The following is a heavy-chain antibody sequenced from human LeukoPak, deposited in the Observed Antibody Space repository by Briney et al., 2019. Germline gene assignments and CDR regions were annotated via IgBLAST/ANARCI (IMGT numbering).Heavy chain of an antibody. J-gene: IGHJ4*02. Sequence: PSETLSLTCAVSGGSISSGGYSWSWIRQPPGKGLEWIGYIYHSGSTYYNPSLKSRVTISVDRSKNQFSLKLSSVTAADTAVYYCARVGVTFGSYWGQGTLVTVSS. CDR1: GGSISSGGYS. D-gene: IGHD3/OR15-3a*01. CDR2: IYHSGST. CDR3: ARVGVTFGSY. V-gene: IGHV4-30-2*01.